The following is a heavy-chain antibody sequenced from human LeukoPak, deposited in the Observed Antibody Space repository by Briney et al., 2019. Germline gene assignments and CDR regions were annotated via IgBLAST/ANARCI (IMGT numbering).Heavy chain of an antibody. CDR1: GYTFTSYY. D-gene: IGHD6-13*01. CDR2: INPSGGST. Sequence: ASVKVSCKASGYTFTSYYMHWVRQAPGQGLEWMGIINPSGGSTSYAQKFQGRVTMTRDTSTSTVYMELSSLRSEDTAVYYGARGRIAAAGTVPYYFDYWGQGTLVTVSS. CDR3: ARGRIAAAGTVPYYFDY. J-gene: IGHJ4*02. V-gene: IGHV1-46*01.